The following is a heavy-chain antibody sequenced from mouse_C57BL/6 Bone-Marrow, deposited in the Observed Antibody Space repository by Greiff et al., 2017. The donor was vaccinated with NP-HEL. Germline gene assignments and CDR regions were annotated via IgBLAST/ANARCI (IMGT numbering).Heavy chain of an antibody. V-gene: IGHV1-19*01. CDR1: GYTFTDYY. CDR2: INPYNGGT. J-gene: IGHJ1*03. Sequence: EVQLVESGPVLVKPGASVKMSCKASGYTFTDYYMNWVKQSHGKSLEWIGVINPYNGGTSYNQKFKGKATLTVDKSSSTAYMELNSLTSEDSAVYYCARGDDGYFDVWGTGTTVTVSS. CDR3: ARGDDGYFDV. D-gene: IGHD2-12*01.